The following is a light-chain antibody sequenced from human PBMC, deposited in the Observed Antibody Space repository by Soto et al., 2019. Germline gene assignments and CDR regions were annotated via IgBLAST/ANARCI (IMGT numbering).Light chain of an antibody. J-gene: IGKJ4*01. Sequence: EIVFTQSPGTLSLSPGERVTLSCGASQRSDSRYLAWYQQKPGQAPRLLIFGTSNRAAGIPDRFIGGGAGTDFTLTISRLEPEDFAVYFCQQYSNSPLTFGGGTKVDIK. V-gene: IGKV3-20*01. CDR3: QQYSNSPLT. CDR2: GTS. CDR1: QRSDSRY.